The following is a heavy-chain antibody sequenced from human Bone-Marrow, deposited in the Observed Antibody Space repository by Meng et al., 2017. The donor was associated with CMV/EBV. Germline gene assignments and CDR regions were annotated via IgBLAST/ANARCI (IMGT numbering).Heavy chain of an antibody. CDR3: ARDRDRSSSQRFDY. Sequence: GGSLRLSCAASGFTFSSYEMNWVRQAPGKGLEWVSYISSGGSTKYYADSVKGRFTISRDNAENSLYLQMNSLRAEDTAVYYCARDRDRSSSQRFDYWGQGTLVTVYS. J-gene: IGHJ4*02. CDR1: GFTFSSYE. V-gene: IGHV3-48*03. D-gene: IGHD6-6*01. CDR2: ISSGGSTK.